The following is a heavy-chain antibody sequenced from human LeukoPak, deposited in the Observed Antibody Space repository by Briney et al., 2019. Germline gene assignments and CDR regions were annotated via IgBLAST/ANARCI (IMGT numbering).Heavy chain of an antibody. CDR3: ARDRDRGEFDY. Sequence: PSETLSLTCTVSGGSISSAGYYWAWIRQPPGKGLEWIGSIYYSGSTYYNPSLKSRVTISVDTSKNQFSLKLSSVTAADTAVYYCARDRDRGEFDYWGQGTLVTVPS. V-gene: IGHV4-39*07. D-gene: IGHD3-10*01. CDR1: GGSISSAGYY. CDR2: IYYSGST. J-gene: IGHJ4*02.